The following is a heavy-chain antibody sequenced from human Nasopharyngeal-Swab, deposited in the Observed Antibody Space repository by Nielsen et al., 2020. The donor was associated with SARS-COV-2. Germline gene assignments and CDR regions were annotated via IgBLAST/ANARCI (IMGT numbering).Heavy chain of an antibody. D-gene: IGHD3-10*01. Sequence: GESLKISCVASGFTFSSYWMHWVRQVPGKGLVWVSRIDEHGSTINHADSVEGRFTISRDNAKNTLFLQMNSLRAEDTAVYYCGRDLRGRFSTWGQGTLVTVSS. CDR2: IDEHGSTI. V-gene: IGHV3-74*01. CDR1: GFTFSSYW. J-gene: IGHJ5*02. CDR3: GRDLRGRFST.